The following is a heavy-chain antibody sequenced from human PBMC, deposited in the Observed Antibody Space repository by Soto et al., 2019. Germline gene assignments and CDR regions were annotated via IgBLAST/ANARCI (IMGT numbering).Heavy chain of an antibody. Sequence: HPVGSLRLSCAASGFTFSTYTMSWVRQAPGKGLEWVSAVLQTGSSTFYADSVKGRFTISRDNSQNTLYLQMNNLRAEDTAVYYCAKDFTPDGYWDFDYWGQGTLVTVSS. CDR1: GFTFSTYT. CDR2: VLQTGSST. D-gene: IGHD4-17*01. CDR3: AKDFTPDGYWDFDY. V-gene: IGHV3-23*01. J-gene: IGHJ4*02.